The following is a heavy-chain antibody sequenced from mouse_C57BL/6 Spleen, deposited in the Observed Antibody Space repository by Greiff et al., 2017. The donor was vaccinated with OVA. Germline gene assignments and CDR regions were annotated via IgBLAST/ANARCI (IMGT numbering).Heavy chain of an antibody. V-gene: IGHV5-9-1*02. D-gene: IGHD1-1*01. CDR1: GFTFSSYA. J-gene: IGHJ1*03. Sequence: EVQLVESGEGLVKPGGSLKLSCAASGFTFSSYAMSWVRQTPEKRLEWVAYISSGGDYIYYADTVKGRFTISRDNARNTLYLQMSSLKSEDTAMYYCTRDTTVVVHWYFDVWGTGTTVTVSS. CDR2: ISSGGDYI. CDR3: TRDTTVVVHWYFDV.